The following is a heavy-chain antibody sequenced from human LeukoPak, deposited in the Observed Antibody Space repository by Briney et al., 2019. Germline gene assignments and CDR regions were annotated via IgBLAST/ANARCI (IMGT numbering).Heavy chain of an antibody. CDR3: ATAHGRSSYPRYWYFDL. J-gene: IGHJ2*01. Sequence: ASVKVSCKVSGYTLTELSMHWVRHAPGKGLEWMGGFDPEDGETIYAQKFQGRVTMTEDTSTDTAYMELSSLRSEDTAVYYCATAHGRSSYPRYWYFDLWGRGTLVTVSS. V-gene: IGHV1-24*01. CDR1: GYTLTELS. D-gene: IGHD2-15*01. CDR2: FDPEDGET.